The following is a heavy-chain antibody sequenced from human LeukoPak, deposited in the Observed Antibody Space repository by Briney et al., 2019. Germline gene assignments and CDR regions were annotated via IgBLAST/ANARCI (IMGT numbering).Heavy chain of an antibody. V-gene: IGHV3-21*01. CDR3: ARYYYDSSGYYYFDY. J-gene: IGHJ4*02. D-gene: IGHD3-22*01. CDR1: GFTFSSYS. Sequence: GALRLSCGASGFTFSSYSMNWVRHAPGKGLEWVSSISSSSSYIYYADSVKARFTISRDNSKNSLYLQMNSLRAEDTAVYYCARYYYDSSGYYYFDYWGQGTLVTVSS. CDR2: ISSSSSYI.